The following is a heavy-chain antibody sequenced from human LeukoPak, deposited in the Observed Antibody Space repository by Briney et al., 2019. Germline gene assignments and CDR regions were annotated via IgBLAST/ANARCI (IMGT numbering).Heavy chain of an antibody. Sequence: LGESLKVSCKGSGYSFTSYWIGWVRQMPGKGLEWMGIIYPGDSDTRYSPSFQGQVTISADKSISTAYLQWSSLKASDTAMYYCARPGGSYYYGSGTPPADYFDYWGQGTLVTVSS. V-gene: IGHV5-51*01. CDR1: GYSFTSYW. J-gene: IGHJ4*02. D-gene: IGHD3-10*01. CDR3: ARPGGSYYYGSGTPPADYFDY. CDR2: IYPGDSDT.